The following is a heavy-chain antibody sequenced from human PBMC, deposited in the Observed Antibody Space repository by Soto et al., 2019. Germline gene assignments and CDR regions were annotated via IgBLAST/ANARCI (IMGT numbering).Heavy chain of an antibody. D-gene: IGHD3-3*01. CDR1: GYTFTSYD. V-gene: IGHV1-8*01. CDR2: MNPNSVNT. CDR3: AREKSGYYDY. J-gene: IGHJ4*02. Sequence: QVQRVQSGAEVKKPGASVKLSCTPSGYTFTSYDINWVRQATGQGLEWMGWMNPNSVNTGYAQKFQGRVTMTRNTSISTAYMELSRLRSEDTAVYYCAREKSGYYDYGGQGTLVTFSS.